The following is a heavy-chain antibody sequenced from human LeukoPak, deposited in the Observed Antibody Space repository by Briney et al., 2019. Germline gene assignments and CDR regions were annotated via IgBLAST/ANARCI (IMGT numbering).Heavy chain of an antibody. CDR3: ARAAEMASLLYFQH. D-gene: IGHD5-24*01. J-gene: IGHJ1*01. Sequence: EASVKVSCKASGGTFGSYAISWVRQAPGQGLEWMGGIIPIFGTANYAQKFQGRVTITADESTSTAYMELSSLRSEDTAVYYCARAAEMASLLYFQHWGQGTLVTVSS. CDR2: IIPIFGTA. CDR1: GGTFGSYA. V-gene: IGHV1-69*13.